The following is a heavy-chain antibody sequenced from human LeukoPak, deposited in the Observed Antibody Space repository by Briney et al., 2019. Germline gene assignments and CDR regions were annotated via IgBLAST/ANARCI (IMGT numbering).Heavy chain of an antibody. CDR1: GFTFRTYA. CDR3: ARAGSDDFTNYGTRWFDP. V-gene: IGHV3-30*04. Sequence: GKSLRLSCSASGFTFRTYAMHWVRQAPGKGLEWVAVVASDGRTEYYTDSVKGRFTVSRDNSNNTIYLQIQSLRGEDTAVNYWARAGSDDFTNYGTRWFDPWGQGTLVTVSS. CDR2: VASDGRTE. D-gene: IGHD3-16*01. J-gene: IGHJ5*02.